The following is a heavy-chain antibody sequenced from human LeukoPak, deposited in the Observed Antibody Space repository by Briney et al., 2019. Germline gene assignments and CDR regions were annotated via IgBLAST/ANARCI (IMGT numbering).Heavy chain of an antibody. CDR3: ARDGDGYPFDY. V-gene: IGHV4-59*01. CDR2: IYYSGST. J-gene: IGHJ4*02. D-gene: IGHD5-24*01. CDR1: GVSISSYY. Sequence: SETLSLTCTVSGVSISSYYWSWIRQPPGKGREWIGYIYYSGSTNYNPSLKSRVTISVDTSKNQLSLKLSSVTAADTAVYYCARDGDGYPFDYWGQGILVTVSS.